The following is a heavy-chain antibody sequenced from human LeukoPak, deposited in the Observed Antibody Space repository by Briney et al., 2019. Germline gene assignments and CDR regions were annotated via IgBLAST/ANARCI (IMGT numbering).Heavy chain of an antibody. V-gene: IGHV4-59*08. J-gene: IGHJ4*02. D-gene: IGHD1-26*01. CDR2: VHYIGTT. CDR3: ARRFGGSQGEGFDY. CDR1: GGSISSYC. Sequence: PSETLSLTRTVSGGSISSYCCTWVRQTPGKGLEWIGFVHYIGTTNYDPSLKSRVTISLDTSKNQFSLKLTSVSAADTAVYYCARRFGGSQGEGFDYWGQGTLVTVSS.